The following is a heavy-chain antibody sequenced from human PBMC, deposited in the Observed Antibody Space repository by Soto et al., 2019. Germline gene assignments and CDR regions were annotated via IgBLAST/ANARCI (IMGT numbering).Heavy chain of an antibody. J-gene: IGHJ4*02. CDR1: GFTFSSCW. V-gene: IGHV3-74*01. CDR2: INSDGSST. CDR3: ARADYDFWSGYPRPDFDY. Sequence: GGSLRLSCAASGFTFSSCWMHWVRQAPGKGLVWVSRINSDGSSTSYADSVKGRFTISRDNAKNTLYLQMNSLRAEDTAVYYCARADYDFWSGYPRPDFDYWGQGT. D-gene: IGHD3-3*01.